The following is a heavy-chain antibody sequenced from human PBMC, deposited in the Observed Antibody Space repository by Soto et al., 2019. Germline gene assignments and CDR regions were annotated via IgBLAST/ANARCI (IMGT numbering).Heavy chain of an antibody. Sequence: SETLSLTCTVSGGSISSGDYFWSWIRQPPGKALEWIGCIYYSGSTYYNPSLKSRVTISVDTSKNQFSLKLSSVTAADTAVYYCARDPQIFWFDPWGQGTLVTVSS. CDR1: GGSISSGDYF. D-gene: IGHD2-15*01. CDR3: ARDPQIFWFDP. CDR2: IYYSGST. V-gene: IGHV4-30-4*01. J-gene: IGHJ5*02.